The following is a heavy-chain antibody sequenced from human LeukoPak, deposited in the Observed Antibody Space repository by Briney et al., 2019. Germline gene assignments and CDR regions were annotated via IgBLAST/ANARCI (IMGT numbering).Heavy chain of an antibody. CDR2: ISGSGGST. D-gene: IGHD6-13*01. Sequence: GRSLRLSCAASGFSFSSYGMHWVRQAPGKGLEWVSAISGSGGSTYYADSVKGRFTISRDNSKNTLYLQMNSLRAEDTAVYYCAKDGSDSSSLYYYYYGMDVWGKGTTVTVSS. CDR3: AKDGSDSSSLYYYYYGMDV. J-gene: IGHJ6*04. V-gene: IGHV3-23*01. CDR1: GFSFSSYG.